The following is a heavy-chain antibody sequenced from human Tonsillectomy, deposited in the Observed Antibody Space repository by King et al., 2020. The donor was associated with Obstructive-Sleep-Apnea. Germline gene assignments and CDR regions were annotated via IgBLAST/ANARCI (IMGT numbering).Heavy chain of an antibody. CDR1: GGSISSYY. CDR2: IYYSGST. D-gene: IGHD3-10*01. V-gene: IGHV4-59*08. CDR3: ARAEYYGSGIGY. J-gene: IGHJ4*02. Sequence: QLQESGPGLVKPSETLSLTCTISGGSISSYYWSWIRQPPGQGLECIGYIYYSGSTNYNPSLKSRVTISVDTSKNPFSLKLSSVTAADTAVYYCARAEYYGSGIGYWGQGTLVTVSS.